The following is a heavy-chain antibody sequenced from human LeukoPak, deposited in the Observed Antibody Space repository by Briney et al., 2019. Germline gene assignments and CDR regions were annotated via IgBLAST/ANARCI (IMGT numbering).Heavy chain of an antibody. CDR2: ISSSGSTI. J-gene: IGHJ5*02. D-gene: IGHD6-13*01. Sequence: GGSLRLSCAASGFTFSDYYMSWIRQAPGKGLEWVSYISSSGSTIYYADSVKGRFTISRDNAKNSLYLQMNSLRAEDTAVYYCARDQLKLAAAGTGWFDPWGQGTLVTVSS. CDR1: GFTFSDYY. CDR3: ARDQLKLAAAGTGWFDP. V-gene: IGHV3-11*01.